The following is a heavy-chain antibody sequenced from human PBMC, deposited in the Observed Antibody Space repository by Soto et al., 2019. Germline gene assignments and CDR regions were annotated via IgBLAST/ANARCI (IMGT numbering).Heavy chain of an antibody. Sequence: SETLSLTCTVSGGSMSSYYWSWIRQPPGKGLEWIGYIYYSGSTIYNPSLKSRVTISVDTSKNQFSLKLISVTAADTAKYFCAREGNLGRWLQPLDFWGQGTLVTVSS. D-gene: IGHD5-12*01. CDR3: AREGNLGRWLQPLDF. CDR2: IYYSGST. V-gene: IGHV4-59*01. J-gene: IGHJ4*02. CDR1: GGSMSSYY.